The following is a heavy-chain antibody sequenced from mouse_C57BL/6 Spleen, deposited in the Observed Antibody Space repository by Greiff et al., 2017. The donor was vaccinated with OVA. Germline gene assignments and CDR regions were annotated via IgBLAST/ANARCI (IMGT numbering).Heavy chain of an antibody. V-gene: IGHV1-26*01. J-gene: IGHJ2*01. CDR1: GYTFTDYY. CDR3: ARGYDGYPYFDD. D-gene: IGHD2-3*01. CDR2: INPNNGGT. Sequence: EVQLQQSGPELVKPGASVKISCKASGYTFTDYYMNWVKQSQGKSLEWIGDINPNNGGTSYKQKFKGKATLTVDKSSSTAYMELRSLTSEDSAVYYCARGYDGYPYFDDWGQGTTLTVSS.